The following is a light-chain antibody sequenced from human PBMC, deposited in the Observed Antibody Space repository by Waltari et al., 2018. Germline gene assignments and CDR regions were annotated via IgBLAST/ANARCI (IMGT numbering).Light chain of an antibody. Sequence: AIRITQSPSSLSASTGDRVTITCRASQGISSYLALYQQKPGKAPKLLIYAASTLQSGVPSRFSGSGSGTDFTLTISCLQSEDFATYYCQQYYSYPLTFGGGTKVEIK. CDR3: QQYYSYPLT. V-gene: IGKV1-8*01. CDR1: QGISSY. CDR2: AAS. J-gene: IGKJ4*01.